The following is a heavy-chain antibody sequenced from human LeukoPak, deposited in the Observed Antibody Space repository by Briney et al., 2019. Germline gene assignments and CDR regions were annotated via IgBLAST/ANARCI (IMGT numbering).Heavy chain of an antibody. CDR2: INRDGSEK. J-gene: IGHJ6*02. Sequence: LAGGSLRLSCAASGFTFETYWMSWVRQAPGKGLEWVANINRDGSEKNSVDSVKGRFTISRDNAKNSLSLQMNSLRVEDTAVYYCARVHCTTNMCYFLNQHYYTMDVWGQGTTVIVSS. V-gene: IGHV3-7*01. CDR3: ARVHCTTNMCYFLNQHYYTMDV. CDR1: GFTFETYW. D-gene: IGHD2-8*01.